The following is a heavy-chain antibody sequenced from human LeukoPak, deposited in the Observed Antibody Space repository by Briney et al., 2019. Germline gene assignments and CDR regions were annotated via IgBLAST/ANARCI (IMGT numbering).Heavy chain of an antibody. Sequence: PGGSLRLSCAASGFTFISYSMNWVRQAPGKGLEWVSSISSGSSYIYYADSVKGRFTISRDNAKNSLYLQMNSLRAEDTAVYYCARVAMLRVGPISVWDVFDIWGQGTMVTVSS. CDR2: ISSGSSYI. CDR1: GFTFISYS. D-gene: IGHD1-26*01. J-gene: IGHJ3*02. V-gene: IGHV3-21*01. CDR3: ARVAMLRVGPISVWDVFDI.